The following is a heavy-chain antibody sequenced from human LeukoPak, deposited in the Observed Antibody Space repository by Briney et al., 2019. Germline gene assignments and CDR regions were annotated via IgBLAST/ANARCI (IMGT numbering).Heavy chain of an antibody. CDR3: ARDRALYDSRRGYYYTEDDY. D-gene: IGHD3-22*01. V-gene: IGHV3-7*01. J-gene: IGHJ4*02. Sequence: GGSVRLSCAASGFTFSSYWMSWVRQAPGKGLEWVANMNPDGSEKYFLYSVKGRFTISRDNAKSSLYLQMNSLRGDDTAVYYCARDRALYDSRRGYYYTEDDYWGQGTLVTVSS. CDR2: MNPDGSEK. CDR1: GFTFSSYW.